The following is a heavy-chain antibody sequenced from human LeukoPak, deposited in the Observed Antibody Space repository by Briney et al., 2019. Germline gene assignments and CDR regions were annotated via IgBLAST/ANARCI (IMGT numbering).Heavy chain of an antibody. CDR2: IYSGGSA. CDR3: AATLWGYSNDWSSFDY. CDR1: GFTVTNNY. Sequence: GGSLRLSCVASGFTVTNNYVSWVRQTPGKGLEWVSVIYSGGSAYYADSVKGRFTVSRDIAKNTLYLQMNSLRAEDTALYYCAATLWGYSNDWSSFDYWGQGTLVTVSS. J-gene: IGHJ4*02. V-gene: IGHV3-53*01. D-gene: IGHD5-12*01.